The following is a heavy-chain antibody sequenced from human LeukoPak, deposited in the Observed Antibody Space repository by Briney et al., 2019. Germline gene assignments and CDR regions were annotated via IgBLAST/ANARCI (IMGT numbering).Heavy chain of an antibody. CDR1: GFAFNTYS. J-gene: IGHJ4*02. CDR3: ARVTSSGWYRNYFDY. D-gene: IGHD6-19*01. V-gene: IGHV3-21*04. CDR2: ISTGGNNV. Sequence: GGSLRLSCAASGFAFNTYSMNWVRQAPGKGLEWVSSISTGGNNVYYADSVKGRFTISRDNTKNSLYLQMNSLRAEDTALYYCARVTSSGWYRNYFDYWGQGTLVTVSS.